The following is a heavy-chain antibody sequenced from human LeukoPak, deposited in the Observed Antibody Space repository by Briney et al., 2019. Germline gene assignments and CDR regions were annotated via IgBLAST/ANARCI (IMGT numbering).Heavy chain of an antibody. Sequence: PGGSLRLSCAASGFAFSSFAMGWVRESPGKGLEWLSTINGGGNTTFYADSVKGRFTISRDNSKNTLYLHMDSLRPDDTAIYYCTKELHVAVAVAVYYYFYMDVWGRGTAVTVPS. CDR1: GFAFSSFA. D-gene: IGHD6-19*01. V-gene: IGHV3-23*01. J-gene: IGHJ6*03. CDR3: TKELHVAVAVAVYYYFYMDV. CDR2: INGGGNTT.